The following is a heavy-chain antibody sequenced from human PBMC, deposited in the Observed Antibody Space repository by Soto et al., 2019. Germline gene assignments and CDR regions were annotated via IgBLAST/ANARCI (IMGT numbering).Heavy chain of an antibody. CDR2: ISYDGSNK. CDR1: GFTFSSYG. J-gene: IGHJ4*02. D-gene: IGHD4-17*01. Sequence: GGSLRLSCAASGFTFSSYGMHWVRQAPGKGLEWVAVISYDGSNKYYADSVKGRFTISRDNSKNTLYLQMNSLRAEDTAVYYCAKVTTDYGDYVGEIDYWGQGTLVTVSS. V-gene: IGHV3-30*18. CDR3: AKVTTDYGDYVGEIDY.